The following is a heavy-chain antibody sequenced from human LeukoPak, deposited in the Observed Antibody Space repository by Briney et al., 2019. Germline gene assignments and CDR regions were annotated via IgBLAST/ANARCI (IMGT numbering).Heavy chain of an antibody. CDR3: ARGQAPYYYDSSGYVDY. Sequence: PSETLSLTCTVSGGSISSGGYHWSWIRQHPGKGLEWIGYIYYSGSTYYNPSLKSRVTISVDTSKNQFSLKLSSVTAADTAVYYCARGQAPYYYDSSGYVDYWGQGTLVTVSS. D-gene: IGHD3-22*01. CDR2: IYYSGST. CDR1: GGSISSGGYH. V-gene: IGHV4-31*03. J-gene: IGHJ4*02.